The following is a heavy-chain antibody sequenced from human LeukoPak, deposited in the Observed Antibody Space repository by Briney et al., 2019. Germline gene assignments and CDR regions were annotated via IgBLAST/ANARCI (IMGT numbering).Heavy chain of an antibody. J-gene: IGHJ4*02. CDR3: AKVHSSSVLVDY. V-gene: IGHV3-30*02. Sequence: SGGSLRLSCAASGFTFSSYGMHWVRQAPGKGLEWVAFIRYDGSNKYYADSVKGRFTISRDNSKNTLYLQMNSLRAEDTAVYYCAKVHSSSVLVDYWGQGTLVTVSS. D-gene: IGHD6-6*01. CDR1: GFTFSSYG. CDR2: IRYDGSNK.